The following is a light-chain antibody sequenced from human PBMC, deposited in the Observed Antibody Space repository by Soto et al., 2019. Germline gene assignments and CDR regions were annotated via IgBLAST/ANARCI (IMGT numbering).Light chain of an antibody. J-gene: IGKJ3*01. V-gene: IGKV3-20*01. CDR3: QQYGRSPPEFT. CDR1: QTISSNY. CDR2: GAS. Sequence: DIVLTQSPGTLSLSAGERATLSCRASQTISSNYLAWYQQKPGQAPRHLIFGASYRPTGIPDRFSGSGSGTDFTLTISRLEPEHFAVYYCQQYGRSPPEFTFGPGTKVDIK.